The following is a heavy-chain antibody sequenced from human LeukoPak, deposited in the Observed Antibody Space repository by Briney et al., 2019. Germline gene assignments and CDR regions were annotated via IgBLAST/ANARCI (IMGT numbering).Heavy chain of an antibody. J-gene: IGHJ4*02. CDR2: ISSSGSTI. Sequence: PGGSLRLSCAASGFTFSSYGMHWVRQAPGKGLEWVSYISSSGSTIYYADSVKGRFTISRDNAKNSLYLQMNSLRAEDTAVYYCARGPAASGYYDSRGRYGYFDYWGQGTLVTVSS. D-gene: IGHD3-22*01. CDR3: ARGPAASGYYDSRGRYGYFDY. CDR1: GFTFSSYG. V-gene: IGHV3-48*04.